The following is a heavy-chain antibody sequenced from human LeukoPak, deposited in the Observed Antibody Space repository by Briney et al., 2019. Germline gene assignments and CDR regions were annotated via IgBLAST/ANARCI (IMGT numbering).Heavy chain of an antibody. CDR3: ARGLRFLEWLVGSYYYMDV. Sequence: ASVKVSCKASGGTFSSYAISWVRQAPGQGLEWMGGIIPIFGTANYAQKFQGRVTITADKSTSTAYMGLSSLRSEDTAVYYCARGLRFLEWLVGSYYYMDVWGKGTTVTVSS. CDR1: GGTFSSYA. V-gene: IGHV1-69*06. CDR2: IIPIFGTA. J-gene: IGHJ6*03. D-gene: IGHD3-3*01.